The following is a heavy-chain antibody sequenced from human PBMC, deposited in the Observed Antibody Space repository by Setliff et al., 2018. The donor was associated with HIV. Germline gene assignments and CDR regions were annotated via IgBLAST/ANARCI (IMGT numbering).Heavy chain of an antibody. CDR1: GFTFSGSD. D-gene: IGHD3-22*01. J-gene: IGHJ5*01. Sequence: GGYLRLSCEASGFTFSGSDMNWVRLVPGKGLEWVSYIDSGSETKYYAHSVKGRFSISRDNSRNALFLQMNNLGVDDTAVYYCAREGSSGYTGWFDSWGQGMQVTVSS. V-gene: IGHV3-48*04. CDR2: IDSGSETK. CDR3: AREGSSGYTGWFDS.